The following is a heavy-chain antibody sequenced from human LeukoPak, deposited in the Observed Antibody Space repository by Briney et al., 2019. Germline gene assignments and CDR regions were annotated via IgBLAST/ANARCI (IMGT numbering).Heavy chain of an antibody. J-gene: IGHJ3*01. CDR3: AREQEDCTGTACYRAFDV. D-gene: IGHD2-8*02. CDR1: GFTLGYYW. V-gene: IGHV3-74*01. CDR2: VHSDGRIT. Sequence: PGGSLRLSCSASGFTLGYYWINWVRQAPGKGLVWVSRVHSDGRITNYAESGKGRFSISRDSAKNTLYLQMSSLRSEDTAVYYCAREQEDCTGTACYRAFDVWGQGTRVTVS.